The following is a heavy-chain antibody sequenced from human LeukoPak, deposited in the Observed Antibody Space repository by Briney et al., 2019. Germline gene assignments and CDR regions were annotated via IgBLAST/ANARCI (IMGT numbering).Heavy chain of an antibody. Sequence: SETLSLTCTVSGGSITSYTYSWGWIRQPPGKGLEWIASLSNSGSSRYNPSLNSRVTTSVDTAENQFSLKLNSVTAADTAVYYCARGLYSTSSWFDSWGQGTLVTVSS. CDR3: ARGLYSTSSWFDS. CDR1: GGSITSYTYS. J-gene: IGHJ5*01. V-gene: IGHV4-39*01. CDR2: LSNSGSS. D-gene: IGHD6-13*01.